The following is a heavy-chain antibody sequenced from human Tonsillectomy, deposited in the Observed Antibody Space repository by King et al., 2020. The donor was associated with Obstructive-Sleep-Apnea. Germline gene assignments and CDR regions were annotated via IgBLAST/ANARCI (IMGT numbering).Heavy chain of an antibody. CDR1: GFTFSYYY. CDR2: ISSSVSTR. CDR3: ASQVGATIFDY. Sequence: VQLVESWGGLVKPGGFLRLSCAASGFTFSYYYMSLIRQAPWKGLEGFSKISSSVSTRNHADSVKGRLTIPRDNAKNSLYLQMNSLRAEDTAVYYCASQVGATIFDYWGQGTLVTVSS. V-gene: IGHV3-11*01. D-gene: IGHD1-26*01. J-gene: IGHJ4*02.